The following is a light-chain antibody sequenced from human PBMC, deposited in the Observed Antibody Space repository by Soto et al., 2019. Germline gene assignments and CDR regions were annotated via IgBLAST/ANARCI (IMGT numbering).Light chain of an antibody. CDR3: ASWDDNLNGGV. CDR1: SSNIGTYT. CDR2: TDY. Sequence: QSVLTKPPSASGTPGQRVTISCSGTSSNIGTYTVNWYQQLPGTDPKLLIYTDYQRPSGVPDRFSGSKSGTSASLAINGLHSEDEADYYCASWDDNLNGGVFGGGTKLTVL. J-gene: IGLJ3*02. V-gene: IGLV1-44*01.